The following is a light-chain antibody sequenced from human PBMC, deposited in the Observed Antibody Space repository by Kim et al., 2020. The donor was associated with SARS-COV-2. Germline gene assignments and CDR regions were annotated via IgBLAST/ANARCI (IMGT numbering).Light chain of an antibody. CDR2: ANS. CDR1: NSNIGGCFY. CDR3: QSYDTSLNAVI. Sequence: RITVSCTGSNSNIGGCFYVHWYQQVPGTAPKLLISANSNRPSGVPDRFSGSKSGTSASLAITGLQPEDEADYYCQSYDTSLNAVIFGGGTKLTVL. J-gene: IGLJ2*01. V-gene: IGLV1-40*01.